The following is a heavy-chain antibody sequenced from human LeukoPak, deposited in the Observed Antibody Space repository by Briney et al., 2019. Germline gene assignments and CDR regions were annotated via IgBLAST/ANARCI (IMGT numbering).Heavy chain of an antibody. Sequence: GGSLRLSCAAPGFSLCSYWMHWVPPAPGKGLVWVSRINIDGGNKIYTNSVKGRDTTSRDNDKNTLYLQMNSLRAEDTAVYYCARDAGTEFDYWGQGTLVTVSS. CDR3: ARDAGTEFDY. D-gene: IGHD6-13*01. J-gene: IGHJ4*02. CDR1: GFSLCSYW. CDR2: INIDGGNK. V-gene: IGHV3-74*01.